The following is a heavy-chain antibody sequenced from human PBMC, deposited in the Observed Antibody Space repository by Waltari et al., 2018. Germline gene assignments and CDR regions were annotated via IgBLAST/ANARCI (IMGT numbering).Heavy chain of an antibody. D-gene: IGHD1-1*01. CDR1: GGTFSRYA. Sequence: QVQLVPSGAAVTKPGSSVKVSCKASGGTFSRYAISWVRRAPGQGLEWRGRIIPIFGTANYAQKFQGRVTITADKSTSTAYMELSSLRSEDTAVYYCARDLDWNDGCFDYWGQGTLVTVSS. V-gene: IGHV1-69*08. J-gene: IGHJ4*02. CDR2: IIPIFGTA. CDR3: ARDLDWNDGCFDY.